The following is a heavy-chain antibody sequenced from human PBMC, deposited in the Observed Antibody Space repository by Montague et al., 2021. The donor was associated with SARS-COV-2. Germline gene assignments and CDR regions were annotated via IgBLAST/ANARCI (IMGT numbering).Heavy chain of an antibody. Sequence: SLRLSCAASGFSFSNYAMNWVRQAPGRGLEWVSSISGSGGTTYYADSVEGRFMISRDNSKNTQYLQMNSLRAEDTAVYYCAKEGSDYYASGSYYTRLEWFDSWGQGTLVTVSS. J-gene: IGHJ5*01. D-gene: IGHD3-10*01. CDR2: ISGSGGTT. V-gene: IGHV3-23*01. CDR3: AKEGSDYYASGSYYTRLEWFDS. CDR1: GFSFSNYA.